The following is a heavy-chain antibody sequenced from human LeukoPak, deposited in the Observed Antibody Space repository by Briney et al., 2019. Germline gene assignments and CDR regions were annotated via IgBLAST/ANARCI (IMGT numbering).Heavy chain of an antibody. Sequence: SETLSLTCAVYGGSFSSYYWSWIRQPPGKGLEWIGYIYYSGSTNYNPSLKSRVTISVDTSKNQFSLKLSSVTAADAAVYYCVRARDIAVSWFGDLLSSETYFDYWGQGTLVTVSS. J-gene: IGHJ4*02. CDR3: VRARDIAVSWFGDLLSSETYFDY. V-gene: IGHV4-59*01. D-gene: IGHD3-10*01. CDR1: GGSFSSYY. CDR2: IYYSGST.